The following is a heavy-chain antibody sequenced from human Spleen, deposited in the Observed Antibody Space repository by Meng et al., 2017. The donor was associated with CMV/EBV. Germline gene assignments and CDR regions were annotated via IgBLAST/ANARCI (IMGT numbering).Heavy chain of an antibody. D-gene: IGHD3-9*01. Sequence: GESLKISCEGFGYRFTTYWIGWVRQMPGKGLEWMGIIYPGDSNTRYSPSFQGQVTISADKSISTAYLQWSSLKASDTAMYYCARQEYYDILTGHLDYGMDVWGQGTTVTVSS. CDR1: GYRFTTYW. V-gene: IGHV5-51*01. J-gene: IGHJ6*02. CDR2: IYPGDSNT. CDR3: ARQEYYDILTGHLDYGMDV.